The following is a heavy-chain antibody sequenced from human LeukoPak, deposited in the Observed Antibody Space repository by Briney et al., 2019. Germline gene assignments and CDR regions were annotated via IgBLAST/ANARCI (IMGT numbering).Heavy chain of an antibody. D-gene: IGHD3-3*01. J-gene: IGHJ6*02. Sequence: GGSLRLSCAASGFTFSSYGMHWVRQAPGKGLEWVAVISYDGSNKYYADSVKGRFTISRDNSKNTLYLQMNSLRAEDTAVYYCANLLYQEYYDFWSGYYKGYMDVWGQGTTVTVSS. CDR3: ANLLYQEYYDFWSGYYKGYMDV. CDR2: ISYDGSNK. CDR1: GFTFSSYG. V-gene: IGHV3-30*18.